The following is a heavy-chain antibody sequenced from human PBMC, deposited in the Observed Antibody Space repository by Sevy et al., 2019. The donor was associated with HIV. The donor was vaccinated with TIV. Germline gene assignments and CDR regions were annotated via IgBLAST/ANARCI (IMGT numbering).Heavy chain of an antibody. J-gene: IGHJ4*02. Sequence: SETLSLTCTVSGDSFSSYFWAWIRQPAVKGLEWIGRLNTSGSTNNNPSLKSRVTMSVDTSKSQFSLKVTSLTAADTAIYFCARSNWVTATNGFSKSYYFDYWGQGSLVTVSS. D-gene: IGHD7-27*01. V-gene: IGHV4-4*07. CDR2: LNTSGST. CDR1: GDSFSSYF. CDR3: ARSNWVTATNGFSKSYYFDY.